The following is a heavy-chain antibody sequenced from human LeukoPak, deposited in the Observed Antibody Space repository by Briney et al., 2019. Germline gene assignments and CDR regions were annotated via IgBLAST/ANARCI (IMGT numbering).Heavy chain of an antibody. J-gene: IGHJ4*02. CDR1: GFTFDDYT. CDR2: ISWDGGST. V-gene: IGHV3-43*01. CDR3: ARDLHGGIDY. Sequence: GGSLRLSCAASGFTFDDYTMHWVRQAPGKGLEWVSLISWDGGSTYYADSVKGRFTISRDNSKNSLYLQMNSLRTEDTALYYCARDLHGGIDYWGQGTLVTVSS.